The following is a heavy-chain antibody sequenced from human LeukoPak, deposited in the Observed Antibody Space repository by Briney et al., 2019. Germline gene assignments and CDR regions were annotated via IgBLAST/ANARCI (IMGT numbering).Heavy chain of an antibody. D-gene: IGHD3-22*01. V-gene: IGHV3-33*01. CDR3: ARDEAVYYYDSSGYSPFDY. CDR2: IWYDGSNK. CDR1: GFTFSSYG. J-gene: IGHJ4*02. Sequence: GGSLRLSCEASGFTFSSYGMHWVRQAPGKGLEWVAVIWYDGSNKYYAGSVKGRFTISRDNSKNTLYLQMNSLRAEDTAVYYCARDEAVYYYDSSGYSPFDYWGQGTLVTVSS.